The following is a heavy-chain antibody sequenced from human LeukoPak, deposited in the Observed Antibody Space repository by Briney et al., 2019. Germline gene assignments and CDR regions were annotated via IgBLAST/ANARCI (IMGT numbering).Heavy chain of an antibody. J-gene: IGHJ4*02. CDR1: GFTFSNSA. CDR2: INDRGDNT. CDR3: AKVSASYYMDYFDN. V-gene: IGHV3-23*01. D-gene: IGHD1-26*01. Sequence: GGSLRLSCAAAGFTFSNSAMSGVRQAPGKGLERVSGINDRGDNTFSADSVKGGFTISRDNSKNTLFLKMNSLRVDDTAVYYCAKVSASYYMDYFDNWCQGTLVTVSS.